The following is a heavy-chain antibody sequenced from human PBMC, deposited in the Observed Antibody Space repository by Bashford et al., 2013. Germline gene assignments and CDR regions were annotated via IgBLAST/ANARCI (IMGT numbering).Heavy chain of an antibody. V-gene: IGHV4-31*03. Sequence: SETLSLTCTVSGGSISSGGYYWSWIRQHPGKGLEWIGYIYYSGSTYYNPSLKSRVTISVDTSKNQFSLKLSSVTAADTAVYYCARANLRYCSSTSCPKSFDYWGQGTLVTVSS. CDR1: GGSISSGGYY. CDR3: ARANLRYCSSTSCPKSFDY. CDR2: IYYSGST. D-gene: IGHD2-2*01. J-gene: IGHJ4*02.